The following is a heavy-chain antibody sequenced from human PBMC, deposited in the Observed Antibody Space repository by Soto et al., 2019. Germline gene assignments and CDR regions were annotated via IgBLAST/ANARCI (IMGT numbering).Heavy chain of an antibody. CDR2: ISSRSSYI. V-gene: IGHV3-11*06. Sequence: QVQLVESGGGLGKPGGSLRVSCAASGFTFSDYYMTWIRQAPGQGLEWVSDISSRSSYINYADSVKGRFTISRDNAKKSLYLQMNSLRAEDTAVYYCARGNYDYGESRLLKTCFDYWGQGAPVTVSS. CDR1: GFTFSDYY. CDR3: ARGNYDYGESRLLKTCFDY. D-gene: IGHD4-17*01. J-gene: IGHJ4*02.